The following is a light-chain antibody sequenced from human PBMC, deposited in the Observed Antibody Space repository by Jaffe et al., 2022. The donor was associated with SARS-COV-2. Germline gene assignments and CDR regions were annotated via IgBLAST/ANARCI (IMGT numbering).Light chain of an antibody. J-gene: IGKJ1*01. CDR2: GAS. Sequence: ELVLTQSPTTLSVSPGKRATLSCRASHSVSSNLAWYQQKPGQSPRLLIYGASTRATGVPPRFRGGGSGTEFTLTINSLQSDDFAIYYCQHYNHPWTFGQGTKVEIK. CDR1: HSVSSN. V-gene: IGKV3-15*01. CDR3: QHYNHPWT.